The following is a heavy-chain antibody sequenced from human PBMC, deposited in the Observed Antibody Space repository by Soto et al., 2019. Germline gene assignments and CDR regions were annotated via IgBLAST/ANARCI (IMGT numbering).Heavy chain of an antibody. V-gene: IGHV3-23*01. Sequence: GESLKISYAASGFPLTQYAMNWVRQPPGKGLEWVSTVSDGGDRTYYTDSVKGRFTVSRDNSKNTVYLQMNSLTAGDTAVYYCAKVRYCNNINCYFRKAFDSWGQGTLVTVSS. D-gene: IGHD2-2*01. CDR2: VSDGGDRT. CDR1: GFPLTQYA. CDR3: AKVRYCNNINCYFRKAFDS. J-gene: IGHJ4*02.